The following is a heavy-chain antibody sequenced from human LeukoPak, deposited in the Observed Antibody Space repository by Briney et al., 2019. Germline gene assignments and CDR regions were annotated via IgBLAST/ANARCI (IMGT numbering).Heavy chain of an antibody. J-gene: IGHJ4*02. CDR1: GYTFTGYY. CDR2: INPSGGST. D-gene: IGHD4-17*01. Sequence: GASVKVSCKASGYTFTGYYMHWVRQAPGQGLEWMGIINPSGGSTSYAQKFQGRVTMTRDTSTSTVYMELSSLRSEDTAVYYCAREATNYGFFDYWGQGTLVTVSS. CDR3: AREATNYGFFDY. V-gene: IGHV1-46*01.